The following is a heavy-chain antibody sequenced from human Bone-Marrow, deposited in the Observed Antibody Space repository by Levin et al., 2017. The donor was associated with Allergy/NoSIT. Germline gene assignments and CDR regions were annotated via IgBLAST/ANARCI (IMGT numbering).Heavy chain of an antibody. J-gene: IGHJ4*02. V-gene: IGHV3-64*01. D-gene: IGHD6-13*01. CDR1: GFTFSTYA. CDR2: ISQSGGYT. CDR3: ARRASSSWYYDC. Sequence: GESLKISCAASGFTFSTYAMHWVRQAPGKELEYVSAISQSGGYTYYANSVKGRFTISRDNSKNTLYLQMGSLRVEDMGVYYCARRASSSWYYDCWGQGTLVTVSS.